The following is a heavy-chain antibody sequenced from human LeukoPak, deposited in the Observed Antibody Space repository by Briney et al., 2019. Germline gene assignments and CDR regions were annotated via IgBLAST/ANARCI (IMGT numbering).Heavy chain of an antibody. D-gene: IGHD1-20*01. CDR3: ARGYNWNDGAFDP. CDR1: GASSSDPYY. CDR2: IYVNGDT. V-gene: IGHV4-38-2*01. Sequence: SETLSLTCAVSGASSSDPYYWGWIRPPPERGLQWIGTIYVNGDTFYNPSLKSRVTISEDTSKNQLSLTLTSVTAADTAIYYCARGYNWNDGAFDPWGQGALSPSPQ. J-gene: IGHJ5*02.